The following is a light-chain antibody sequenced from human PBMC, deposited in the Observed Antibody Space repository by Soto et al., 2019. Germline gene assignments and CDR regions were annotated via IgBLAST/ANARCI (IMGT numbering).Light chain of an antibody. CDR2: EVS. CDR3: SYYTNSSTLV. CDR1: SSDVGGYNY. J-gene: IGLJ1*01. Sequence: QSALTQPASVSGSPGQSITISCTGTSSDVGGYNYVSWYQQHPAKAAKLMIYEVSNRPSGVSNRFSGSKSGNTASLTNSGLQAEDEADYYCSYYTNSSTLVFGPGTKLTVL. V-gene: IGLV2-14*01.